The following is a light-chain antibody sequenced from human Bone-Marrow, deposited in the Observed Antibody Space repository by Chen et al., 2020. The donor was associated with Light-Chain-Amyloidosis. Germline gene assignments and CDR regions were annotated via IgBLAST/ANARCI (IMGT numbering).Light chain of an antibody. Sequence: EFVLTQSPATLSLSPGERATLSCRASQSVGSYLAWYQQKPAQAPRLLIYDASNRAIGIPARFSGSGSGTDFTLTISSLEPEDFAVYYCQQRSNWPPALTFGGGTKVEIK. CDR2: DAS. J-gene: IGKJ4*01. V-gene: IGKV3-11*01. CDR1: QSVGSY. CDR3: QQRSNWPPALT.